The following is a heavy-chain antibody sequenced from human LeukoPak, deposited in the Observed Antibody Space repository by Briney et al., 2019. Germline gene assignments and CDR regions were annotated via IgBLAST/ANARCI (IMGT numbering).Heavy chain of an antibody. Sequence: ASVKVSCKASGYIFTSYDFSWVRQGTGQGLEWMGWINTNTGNPTYAQGFTGRFVFSLDTSVSTAYLQISSLKAEDTAVYYCARDLSQYSSSWTTFNYYWGQGTLVTVSS. D-gene: IGHD6-13*01. CDR1: GYIFTSYD. J-gene: IGHJ4*02. CDR2: INTNTGNP. CDR3: ARDLSQYSSSWTTFNYY. V-gene: IGHV7-4-1*02.